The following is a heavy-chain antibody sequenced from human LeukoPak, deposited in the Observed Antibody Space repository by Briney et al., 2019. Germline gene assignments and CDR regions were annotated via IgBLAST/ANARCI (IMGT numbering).Heavy chain of an antibody. V-gene: IGHV1-2*04. CDR1: GYTFTVYY. J-gene: IGHJ6*02. CDR2: INPNRGGT. D-gene: IGHD2-2*01. Sequence: GASVRVSFKASGYTFTVYYMHGVRQAPGQGLEWMGWINPNRGGTNYAQKFQGWVAMTRDTSISTAYMELSRLRSDDTAVYYCARAYDYCSSTSCYRYYGMDVWGQGTTVTVSS. CDR3: ARAYDYCSSTSCYRYYGMDV.